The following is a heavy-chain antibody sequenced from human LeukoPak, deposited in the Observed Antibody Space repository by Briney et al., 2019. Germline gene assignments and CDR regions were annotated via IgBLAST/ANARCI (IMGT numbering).Heavy chain of an antibody. J-gene: IGHJ3*02. D-gene: IGHD1-20*01. CDR3: AVSNLGGGYNWNDFAFDI. V-gene: IGHV1-18*01. CDR1: GFTHRSYG. Sequence: ASVKVSCKASGFTHRSYGISWVRQAPGQGPEWMGWVGGYNGKTSYSEKFQGRVSMTTDSSTSTTYMELRSLRSDDTAVYYCAVSNLGGGYNWNDFAFDIWGQGTMVTVSS. CDR2: VGGYNGKT.